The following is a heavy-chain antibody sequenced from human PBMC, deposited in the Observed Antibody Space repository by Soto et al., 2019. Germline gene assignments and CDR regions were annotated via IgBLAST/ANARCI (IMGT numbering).Heavy chain of an antibody. D-gene: IGHD5-12*01. CDR1: AFTFSGYG. Sequence: QVQLVESGGGVVQPGRSLRLSCAASAFTFSGYGMHWVRQAPGKGLEWVAVIWYDGSNKDYADSVKGRFTISRDNSKNTLYLQMNSPRAEDTAVYYCARGGGYPYFDYWGQGTLVTVSS. CDR2: IWYDGSNK. J-gene: IGHJ4*02. CDR3: ARGGGYPYFDY. V-gene: IGHV3-33*01.